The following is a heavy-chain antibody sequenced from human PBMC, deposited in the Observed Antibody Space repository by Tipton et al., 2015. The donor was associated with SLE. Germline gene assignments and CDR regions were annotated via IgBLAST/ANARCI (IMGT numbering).Heavy chain of an antibody. V-gene: IGHV1-69*06. CDR3: SAASSPRDYYMDV. D-gene: IGHD2-2*01. Sequence: QVQLVQSGAEVKKPGSSVRVSCKTSGGTFTNYAFNWVRQAPGQGLEWVGKIVPLFGTTDYAPNFQGRVTFTADMSTKTAYMEVSSLTSADSAVYYCSAASSPRDYYMDVWGKGTAVSVSS. CDR1: GGTFTNYA. CDR2: IVPLFGTT. J-gene: IGHJ6*03.